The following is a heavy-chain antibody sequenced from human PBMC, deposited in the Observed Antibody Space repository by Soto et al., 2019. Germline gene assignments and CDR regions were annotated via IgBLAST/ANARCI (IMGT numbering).Heavy chain of an antibody. CDR2: ISGSGDST. J-gene: IGHJ4*02. CDR1: GFNFRSYA. CDR3: ARRYGDYFDF. V-gene: IGHV3-23*01. D-gene: IGHD4-17*01. Sequence: PGGSHRLSSTASGFNFRSYAMSWVRQAPGKGLEWVSGISGSGDSTYYADSVKGRFTISRDNSKNTLYLQMNSLRAEDTAVYYCARRYGDYFDFWGQGTLVTVSS.